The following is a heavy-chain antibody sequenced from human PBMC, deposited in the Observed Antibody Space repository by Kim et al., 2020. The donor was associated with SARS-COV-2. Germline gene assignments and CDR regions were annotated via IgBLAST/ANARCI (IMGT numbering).Heavy chain of an antibody. V-gene: IGHV4-34*01. CDR1: GGSFSGYY. J-gene: IGHJ5*02. Sequence: SETLSLTCAVYGGSFSGYYLSWIRQPPGKGLEWIGEINHSGSTNYNPSLKSRVTISVDTSKNQFSLKLSSVTAADTAVYYCWSLTAAGLEPNWFDPWGQG. CDR2: INHSGST. CDR3: WSLTAAGLEPNWFDP. D-gene: IGHD6-13*01.